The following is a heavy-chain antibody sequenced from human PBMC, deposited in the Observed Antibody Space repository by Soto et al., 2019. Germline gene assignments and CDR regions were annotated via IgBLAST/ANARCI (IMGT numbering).Heavy chain of an antibody. CDR1: GGTFSTYT. V-gene: IGHV1-69*02. CDR3: SIGSWSAETFDV. D-gene: IGHD2-2*01. J-gene: IGHJ3*01. Sequence: SVKVSCKAAGGTFSTYTLIWVRQAPGQGLEWMGRIIPMLTVTNSAQKFQGRVTLTADKSTNTAFMELTSLRSDDTAVYYCSIGSWSAETFDVWGQGTMVTVSS. CDR2: IIPMLTVT.